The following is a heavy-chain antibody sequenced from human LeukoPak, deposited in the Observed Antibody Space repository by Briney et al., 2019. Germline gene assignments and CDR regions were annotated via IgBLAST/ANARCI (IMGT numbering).Heavy chain of an antibody. CDR2: ISGSGSST. D-gene: IGHD5-18*01. J-gene: IGHJ4*02. CDR1: GFTFSSYA. Sequence: GGSLRLSCAASGFTFSSYAMSWVRQAPGKGLEWVSGISGSGSSTYYADSVKGRFTISRDNFQNTLNLQMNSLRAEDTAVYYCANHSDTAMVYAYWGQGTLVTVSS. V-gene: IGHV3-23*01. CDR3: ANHSDTAMVYAY.